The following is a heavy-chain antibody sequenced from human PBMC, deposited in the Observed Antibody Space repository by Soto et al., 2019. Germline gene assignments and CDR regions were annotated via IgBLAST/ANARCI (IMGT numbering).Heavy chain of an antibody. CDR2: IYHSGST. J-gene: IGHJ6*02. V-gene: IGHV4-4*02. CDR3: ARYLTTGYYYYGMDV. CDR1: GGSISSSNW. Sequence: PSETLSLTCAVSGGSISSSNWWSWVRQHPGKGLEWIGEIYHSGSTNYNPSLKSRVTISVDKSKNQFSLKLSSVTAADTAVYYCARYLTTGYYYYGMDVWGQGTTVTVSS. D-gene: IGHD4-17*01.